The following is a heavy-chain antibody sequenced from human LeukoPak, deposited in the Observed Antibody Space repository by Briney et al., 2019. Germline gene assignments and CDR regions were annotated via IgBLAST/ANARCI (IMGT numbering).Heavy chain of an antibody. CDR2: IYPGDSDT. Sequence: GESLKISCKGSGYSSTSYWIGWVRQMPGKGLEWMGIIYPGDSDTRYSPSFQGQVTISADKSISTAYLQWSSLKASDTAMYYCARGIVVVPAAPGIGAFDIWGQGTMVTVSS. D-gene: IGHD2-2*01. J-gene: IGHJ3*02. CDR1: GYSSTSYW. CDR3: ARGIVVVPAAPGIGAFDI. V-gene: IGHV5-51*01.